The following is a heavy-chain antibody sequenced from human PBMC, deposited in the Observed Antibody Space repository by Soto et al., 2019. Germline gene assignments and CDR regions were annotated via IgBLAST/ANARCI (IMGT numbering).Heavy chain of an antibody. V-gene: IGHV3-21*01. J-gene: IGHJ4*02. CDR2: ISSSSSYI. Sequence: GGSLRLSCAASGFTFSSYSMNWVRQAPGKGLEWVSSISSSSSYIYYADSVKGRFTISRDNAKNSLYLQMNSLRAEDTAVYYCAREVPAAAGTLGYWGQGTLVTVSS. D-gene: IGHD6-13*01. CDR1: GFTFSSYS. CDR3: AREVPAAAGTLGY.